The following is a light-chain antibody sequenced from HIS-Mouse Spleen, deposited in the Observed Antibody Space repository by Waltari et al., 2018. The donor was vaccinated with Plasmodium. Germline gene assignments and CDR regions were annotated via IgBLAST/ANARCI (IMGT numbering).Light chain of an antibody. Sequence: EIGLTQPPRTLSFSAEERPTLSCRASQSVSSYYLAWYQQNPRHAPRLLIYGASTRATGLPDRFSGSGAGTDFTLTISILEPEDVAVYYWQQYGSPHTFGQGTRLEIK. V-gene: IGKV3-20*01. CDR3: QQYGSPHT. J-gene: IGKJ5*01. CDR2: GAS. CDR1: QSVSSYY.